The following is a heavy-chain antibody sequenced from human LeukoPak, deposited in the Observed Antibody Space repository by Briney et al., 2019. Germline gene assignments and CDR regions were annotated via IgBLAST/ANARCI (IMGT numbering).Heavy chain of an antibody. CDR1: GFTLSTYA. Sequence: GGSLRLSCAASGFTLSTYAMHWVRQAPGKGLEWVAVISFDGSNKYYADSVKGRFTISRDNSKNTLYLQMNSLRAEDTALYYCAKDSTASGSYHFDYWGQGTLVTVSS. CDR2: ISFDGSNK. CDR3: AKDSTASGSYHFDY. J-gene: IGHJ4*02. V-gene: IGHV3-30-3*01. D-gene: IGHD3-10*01.